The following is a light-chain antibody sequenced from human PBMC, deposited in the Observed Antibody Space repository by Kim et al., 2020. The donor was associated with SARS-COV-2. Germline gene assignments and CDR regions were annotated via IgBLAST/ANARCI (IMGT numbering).Light chain of an antibody. Sequence: ASVGDRVTITGRASQDITTALAWYQQKPGKTPKLLMYDVSTLESGVPSRFSGSGSGTDITLTIGSLQPEDFATYYCQQFKNYPRTFGQGTKVDIK. CDR2: DVS. CDR3: QQFKNYPRT. CDR1: QDITTA. J-gene: IGKJ1*01. V-gene: IGKV1D-13*01.